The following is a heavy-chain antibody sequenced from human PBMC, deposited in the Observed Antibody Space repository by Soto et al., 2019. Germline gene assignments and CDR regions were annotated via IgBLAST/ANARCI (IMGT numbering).Heavy chain of an antibody. V-gene: IGHV3-23*01. CDR3: AKSPLRYFDWAHHDY. D-gene: IGHD3-9*01. CDR1: GFTFSSYA. Sequence: EVQLLESGGGLVQPVGSLRLSCAASGFTFSSYAMSWVRQAPGKGLEWVSAISGSGGSTYYADSVKGRFTISRDNSKNTLYLQMNSLRAEDTAVYYCAKSPLRYFDWAHHDYWGQGTLVTVSS. J-gene: IGHJ4*02. CDR2: ISGSGGST.